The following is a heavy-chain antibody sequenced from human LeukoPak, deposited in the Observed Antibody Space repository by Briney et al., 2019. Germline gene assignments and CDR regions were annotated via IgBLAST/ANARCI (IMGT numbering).Heavy chain of an antibody. CDR2: ISSSSNMI. V-gene: IGHV3-48*03. CDR3: ATASGGWYRYYFDS. CDR1: VLTFSNYE. D-gene: IGHD6-13*01. Sequence: GGSLRLSCAASVLTFSNYEMNWVRQAPGKGLEWLSYISSSSNMIFYAESVKGRFTISRDNAKNSLYLQMNSLGAEDTAIYYCATASGGWYRYYFDSWGQGILVTVSS. J-gene: IGHJ4*02.